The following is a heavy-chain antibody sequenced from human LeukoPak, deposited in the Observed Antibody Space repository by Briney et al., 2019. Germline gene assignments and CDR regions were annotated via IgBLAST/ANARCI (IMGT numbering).Heavy chain of an antibody. CDR1: GFTFSSYV. V-gene: IGHV3-23*01. D-gene: IGHD1-26*01. CDR3: TRRVGGTPDY. J-gene: IGHJ4*02. Sequence: HPGGSLRLSCAASGFTFSSYVMTWVRQAPGAGLEWVSAIGTHSTSTDYPDSVKGRFTISRDDSKNTVFLQMTSLRVEDTALYYCTRRVGGTPDYWGLGTLVTVSS. CDR2: IGTHSTST.